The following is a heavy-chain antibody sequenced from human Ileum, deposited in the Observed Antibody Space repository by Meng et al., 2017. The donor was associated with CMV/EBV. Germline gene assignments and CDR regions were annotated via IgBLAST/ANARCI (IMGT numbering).Heavy chain of an antibody. CDR3: ARDVIRDDTGSWFDP. CDR1: GACIRSYC. Sequence: VPLQNPGPGPVKPSETLSLTCSVSGACIRSYCWSWIRRPAGKGLEWIGRFTARGNTNYNPSLKSRVTMSLDTSLNQFSLRLNSVTAADTAVYYCARDVIRDDTGSWFDPWGQGTLVTVSS. J-gene: IGHJ5*02. D-gene: IGHD3-9*01. CDR2: FTARGNT. V-gene: IGHV4-4*07.